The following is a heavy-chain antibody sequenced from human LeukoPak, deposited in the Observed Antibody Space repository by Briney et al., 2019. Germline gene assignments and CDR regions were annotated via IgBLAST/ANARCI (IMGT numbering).Heavy chain of an antibody. CDR1: GGSISSYY. D-gene: IGHD3-10*01. J-gene: IGHJ4*02. Sequence: SETLSLTCTVSGGSISSYYWSWIRQPAGKRLEWIGRIYTSGSTNYNPSLKSRVTMSVDTSKNQFSLKLSSVTAADTAVYYCARAPSRWDGSGSYEFDYWGQGTLVTVSS. CDR2: IYTSGST. CDR3: ARAPSRWDGSGSYEFDY. V-gene: IGHV4-4*07.